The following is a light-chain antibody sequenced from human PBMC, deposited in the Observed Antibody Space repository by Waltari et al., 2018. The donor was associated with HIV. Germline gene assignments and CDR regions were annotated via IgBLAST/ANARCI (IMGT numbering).Light chain of an antibody. Sequence: DIQMTQYPSSLSASVGDRVTITCQESQDISNYLNWYKQKPGKAPKLLIYVASNLETGVPLRFSGSGSGTDFTFTISILQPEDIATYYCQQYDNPLYTFGQGTKLEIK. CDR3: QQYDNPLYT. V-gene: IGKV1-33*01. J-gene: IGKJ2*01. CDR2: VAS. CDR1: QDISNY.